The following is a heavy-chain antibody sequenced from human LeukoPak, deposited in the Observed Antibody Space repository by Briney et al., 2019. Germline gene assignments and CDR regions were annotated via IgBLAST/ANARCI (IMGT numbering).Heavy chain of an antibody. CDR3: AKDRREYSNSWWAREGGAFDI. CDR2: IFYTGTT. V-gene: IGHV4-59*01. D-gene: IGHD6-13*01. CDR1: GGSISNYY. Sequence: PSETLSLTCTVSGGSISNYYWSWIRQPPGKGLEWIGYIFYTGTTNYNFSLKSRLTISVDTSKNQFSLRLTSVTAADTAVYYCAKDRREYSNSWWAREGGAFDIWGQGTMVTVS. J-gene: IGHJ3*02.